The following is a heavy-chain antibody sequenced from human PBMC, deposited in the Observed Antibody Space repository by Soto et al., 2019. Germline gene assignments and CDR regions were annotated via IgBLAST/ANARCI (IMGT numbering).Heavy chain of an antibody. CDR2: IHSDGSST. CDR3: ARGAGGACDL. J-gene: IGHJ3*01. D-gene: IGHD1-26*01. V-gene: IGHV3-74*01. CDR1: GFTFSYYW. Sequence: EVQLVESGGGLVKPGESLRLSCAASGFTFSYYWMHWVRQAPGKGLVWVSRIHSDGSSTTYADSVKGRFTIARDNARTKLYLQMNSLRAEDTSVYSCARGAGGACDLWGQGTVVTVSS.